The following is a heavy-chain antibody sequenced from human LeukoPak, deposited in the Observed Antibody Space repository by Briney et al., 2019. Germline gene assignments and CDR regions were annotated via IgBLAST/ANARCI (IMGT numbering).Heavy chain of an antibody. J-gene: IGHJ6*02. D-gene: IGHD5-12*01. Sequence: ASVKVSCKASGGTFSSYAISWVRQAPGQGLEWMGIIGPSGGSTSYAQKFQGRVTMTRDTSTSTVYMELSSLRSEDTAVYYCARDVSGYDQGYYYGMDVWGQGTTVTVSS. CDR2: IGPSGGST. CDR3: ARDVSGYDQGYYYGMDV. CDR1: GGTFSSYA. V-gene: IGHV1-46*01.